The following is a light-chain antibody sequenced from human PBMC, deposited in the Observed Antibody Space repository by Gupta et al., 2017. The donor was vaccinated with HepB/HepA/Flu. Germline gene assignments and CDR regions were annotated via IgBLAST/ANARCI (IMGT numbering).Light chain of an antibody. J-gene: IGLJ3*02. CDR3: QTWGTGMRV. CDR1: SGHSSYA. V-gene: IGLV4-69*01. CDR2: LNSDGRH. Sequence: QLVLPQSPSASASLAASVKLTCTLSSGHSSYAIAWHQQQPETGPRYVMKLNSDGRHSKGDGIRDRCSGSSSGAERYLTISSRQAEDEDDYDCQTWGTGMRVFGGGTKLTVL.